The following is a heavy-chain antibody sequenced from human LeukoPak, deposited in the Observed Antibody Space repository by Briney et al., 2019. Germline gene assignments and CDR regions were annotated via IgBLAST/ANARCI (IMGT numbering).Heavy chain of an antibody. CDR2: IYYSGST. D-gene: IGHD5-12*01. J-gene: IGHJ4*02. V-gene: IGHV4-30-4*08. CDR3: ARDGHSGYVYDY. Sequence: SQTLSLTCTVSGGSISSGDYYWSWIRQPPGKGLVWIGYIYYSGSTYYNPSLKSRVTISVDTSKNQFSLKLSSVTAADTAVYYCARDGHSGYVYDYWGQGTLVTVSS. CDR1: GGSISSGDYY.